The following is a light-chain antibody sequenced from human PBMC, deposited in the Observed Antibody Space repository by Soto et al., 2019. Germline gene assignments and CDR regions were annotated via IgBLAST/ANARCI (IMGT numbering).Light chain of an antibody. J-gene: IGKJ1*01. CDR3: HQYGGSPRA. V-gene: IGKV3-20*01. CDR2: AVS. CDR1: QSVTNNY. Sequence: EIVLTQSPGTLSLSPGQKATLSCRASQSVTNNYLAGYQQKPGQAPRLLIYAVSSRATGIPDRFRGSGSGTDFTLTINRLEPEDFAVYYCHQYGGSPRAFGQGTKVEIK.